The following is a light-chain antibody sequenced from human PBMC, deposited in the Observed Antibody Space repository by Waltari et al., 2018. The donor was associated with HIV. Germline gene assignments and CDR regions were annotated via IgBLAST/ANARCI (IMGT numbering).Light chain of an antibody. CDR2: DAS. J-gene: IGKJ4*01. V-gene: IGKV3-11*01. Sequence: EIVLTQSPATLSLSPGERATLSCRASQSISNSLAWYQQKPGQAPRLLIYDASNRATGIPARFSGRGSGTDFTLTISSLEPEDFAVYYCQQRFNWPPLTFGGGTKVEIK. CDR3: QQRFNWPPLT. CDR1: QSISNS.